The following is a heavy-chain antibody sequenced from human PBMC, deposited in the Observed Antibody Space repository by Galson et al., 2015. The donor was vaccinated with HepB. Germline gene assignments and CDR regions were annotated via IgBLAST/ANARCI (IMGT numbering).Heavy chain of an antibody. CDR3: ARGTEFFDF. CDR1: GYTFATQA. Sequence: SVKVSCKVSGYTFATQAIHWAHQAPGQRLEWMAWINLDNGNTKYSEKFQGRFTVSWDTSATTAYMEMSDLRSEDTAVYYCARGTEFFDFWGQGTLVAVSS. CDR2: INLDNGNT. J-gene: IGHJ4*02. V-gene: IGHV1-3*01.